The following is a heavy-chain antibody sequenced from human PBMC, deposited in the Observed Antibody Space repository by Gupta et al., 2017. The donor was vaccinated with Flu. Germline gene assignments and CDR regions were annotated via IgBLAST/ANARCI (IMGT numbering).Heavy chain of an antibody. CDR2: IYYSGST. J-gene: IGHJ5*02. D-gene: IGHD5-12*01. CDR1: GGSISSGGYY. V-gene: IGHV4-31*03. Sequence: QVQLQESGPGLVKPSQTLSLTCTVSGGSISSGGYYWSWIRQHPGKGLEWIGYIYYSGSTYYNPSLKSRVTISVDTSKNQFSLKLSSVTAADTAVYYCARSSMVAIFAGGGNWFDPWGQGTLVTVSS. CDR3: ARSSMVAIFAGGGNWFDP.